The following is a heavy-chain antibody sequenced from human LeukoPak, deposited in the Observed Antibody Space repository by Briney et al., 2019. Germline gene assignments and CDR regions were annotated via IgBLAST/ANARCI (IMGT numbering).Heavy chain of an antibody. J-gene: IGHJ4*02. CDR2: IIPIFGTA. V-gene: IGHV1-69*13. Sequence: SVKVSCKASGGTFSSYAISWVRQAPGQGLEWMGGIIPIFGTANYAQKFQGRVTITADESTSTAYMELSSLRSEDTAVYYCARAHNWKYGTFDYWGQGTLVTVSS. D-gene: IGHD1-7*01. CDR3: ARAHNWKYGTFDY. CDR1: GGTFSSYA.